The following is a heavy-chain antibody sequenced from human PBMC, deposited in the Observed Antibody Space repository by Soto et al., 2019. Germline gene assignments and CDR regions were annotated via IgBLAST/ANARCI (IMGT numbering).Heavy chain of an antibody. CDR3: AKARCSSATCYVPDY. D-gene: IGHD2-2*01. J-gene: IGHJ4*02. CDR1: GFIFSSYT. V-gene: IGHV3-23*01. Sequence: VQLLQSGGGLVQPGESLRLSCAASGFIFSSYTMSWVRQAPGKGLEWVSVISGSGGSPYHADYVQGRFTISRDNPKNTLYLQMNSLRAEDTAIYYCAKARCSSATCYVPDYWGQGTLVTVSS. CDR2: ISGSGGSP.